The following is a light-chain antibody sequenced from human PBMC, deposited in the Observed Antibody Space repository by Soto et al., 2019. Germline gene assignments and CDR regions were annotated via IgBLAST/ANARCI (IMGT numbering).Light chain of an antibody. V-gene: IGKV3-20*01. Sequence: EIVLTQSPDTLSLSPGERASLSCKTSQSVSTSYLAWFQQKPGQAPRLLIHGASTRASGIPDRFSGSGSGTDFTLTISRLEPEDSAMYYCQQYGNSPWTFGQGTKVEIK. CDR1: QSVSTSY. CDR2: GAS. CDR3: QQYGNSPWT. J-gene: IGKJ1*01.